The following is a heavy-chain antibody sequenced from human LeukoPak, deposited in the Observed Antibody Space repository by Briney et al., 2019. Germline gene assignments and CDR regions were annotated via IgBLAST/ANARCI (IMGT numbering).Heavy chain of an antibody. Sequence: ASETLSLTCTVSGGSINSYWSWIRQPAGKGLEWIGRIPVCGTITYNPALQGRPTISIDTSKNQFSLKLMSVTAADTAVYYCARDSGPTGEVKFDPWGQGTLVTVSS. D-gene: IGHD3-16*01. V-gene: IGHV4-4*07. CDR3: ARDSGPTGEVKFDP. CDR2: IPVCGTI. CDR1: GGSINSY. J-gene: IGHJ5*02.